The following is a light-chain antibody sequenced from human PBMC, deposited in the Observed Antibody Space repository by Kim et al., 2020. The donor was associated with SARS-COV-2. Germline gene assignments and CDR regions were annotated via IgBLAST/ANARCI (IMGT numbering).Light chain of an antibody. Sequence: EVVLTQSPGTLSLSPGERATLSCRASQKIFSSYLAWYQQQPGRAPRLHIYGASTRATGIPDRFSGSGSGADFTLTISRMEPEDFAVYYGQQYGSSPLITFGGGTKVDIK. J-gene: IGKJ4*01. CDR2: GAS. CDR1: QKIFSSY. CDR3: QQYGSSPLIT. V-gene: IGKV3-20*01.